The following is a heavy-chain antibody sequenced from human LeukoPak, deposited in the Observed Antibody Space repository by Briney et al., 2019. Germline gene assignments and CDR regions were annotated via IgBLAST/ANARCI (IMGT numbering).Heavy chain of an antibody. CDR3: ARDTRWGGEDFGF. CDR2: IKQDGSEK. J-gene: IGHJ4*02. V-gene: IGHV3-7*04. D-gene: IGHD2-2*01. Sequence: GGSLRLSCAASGFTFSSYWMTWVRQAPGKGLEWVANIKQDGSEKYYVDSVKGRFTISRDNAKNSVYLQMNSLRAEDTAVYYCARDTRWGGEDFGFWGQGTLVTVSS. CDR1: GFTFSSYW.